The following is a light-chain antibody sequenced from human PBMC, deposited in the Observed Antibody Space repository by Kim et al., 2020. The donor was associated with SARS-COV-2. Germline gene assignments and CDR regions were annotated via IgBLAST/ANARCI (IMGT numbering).Light chain of an antibody. J-gene: IGLJ3*02. Sequence: SELTQDPAVSVALGQTVRITCQGDSLRSYYASWYQQKPGQAPVLVIYGKNNRPSGIPDRFSGSSSGNTASLTITGAQAEDDADYYCNSRDSSGTRVFGGG. CDR3: NSRDSSGTRV. V-gene: IGLV3-19*01. CDR2: GKN. CDR1: SLRSYY.